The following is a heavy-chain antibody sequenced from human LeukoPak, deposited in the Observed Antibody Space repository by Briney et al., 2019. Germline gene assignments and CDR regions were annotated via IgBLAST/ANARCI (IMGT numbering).Heavy chain of an antibody. D-gene: IGHD1-20*01. Sequence: GGSLRLSCAASGFTFSDYYMSWIRQAPGKGLEWVSYISSSGSTIYYADSVKGRFTISRDNAKNSLYLQMNSLRAEDTAAYYCARDNWSWSPLEYYGMDVWGQGTTVTVSS. CDR3: ARDNWSWSPLEYYGMDV. CDR1: GFTFSDYY. V-gene: IGHV3-11*01. CDR2: ISSSGSTI. J-gene: IGHJ6*02.